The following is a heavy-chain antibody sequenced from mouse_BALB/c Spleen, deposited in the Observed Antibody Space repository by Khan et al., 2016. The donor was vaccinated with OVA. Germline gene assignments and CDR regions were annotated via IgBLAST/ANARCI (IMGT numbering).Heavy chain of an antibody. J-gene: IGHJ3*01. CDR1: GFTFSTYG. CDR3: ARLAYYYDREGFAY. D-gene: IGHD1-1*01. CDR2: ISTGGHYT. Sequence: EVELVESGGDLVEPGGSPKLSCAASGFTFSTYGMSWVRQTPDKRLEWVATISTGGHYTYYPDSVRGRFTISRDNAKNTLYLQMTSLKSEDTAMFYCARLAYYYDREGFAYWGQGTLVTVSA. V-gene: IGHV5-6*01.